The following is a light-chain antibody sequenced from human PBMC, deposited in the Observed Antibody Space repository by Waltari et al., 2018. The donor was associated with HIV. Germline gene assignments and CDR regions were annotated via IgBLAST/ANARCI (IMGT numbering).Light chain of an antibody. V-gene: IGLV3-1*01. J-gene: IGLJ3*02. CDR3: QAWDSSTVWV. CDR2: QDS. Sequence: SYELTQPPSVSVSPGQTASITCSGDKLGDKYACWYQQKPGQSPVLVIYQDSKRPAGCPERFSGSNSGNTATLTISGTQAMDEADYYCQAWDSSTVWVFGGGTKLTVL. CDR1: KLGDKY.